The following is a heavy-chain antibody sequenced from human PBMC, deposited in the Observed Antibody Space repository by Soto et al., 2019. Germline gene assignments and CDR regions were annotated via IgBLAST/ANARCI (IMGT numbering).Heavy chain of an antibody. V-gene: IGHV3-30*18. CDR3: AKDKGGRGYYYYYYGMDV. J-gene: IGHJ6*02. CDR1: GFTFSSYG. CDR2: ISYDGSNK. D-gene: IGHD3-16*01. Sequence: GGSLRLSCAVSGFTFSSYGMHWVRQAPGKGLEWVAVISYDGSNKYYADSVKGRFTISRDNSKNTLYLQMNSLRAEDTAVYYCAKDKGGRGYYYYYYGMDVWGQGTTVTVSS.